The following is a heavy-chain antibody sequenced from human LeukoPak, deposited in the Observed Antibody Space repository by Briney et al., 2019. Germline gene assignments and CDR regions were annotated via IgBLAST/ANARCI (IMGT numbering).Heavy chain of an antibody. CDR2: IQYDESNK. D-gene: IGHD3-10*01. J-gene: IGHJ6*03. CDR3: AKVGKTENYYGSGRFSYYYYMDV. CDR1: GLSFSSYG. V-gene: IGHV3-30*02. Sequence: GGSLRLSCAASGLSFSSYGMHWVRQAPGKGLEWVAFIQYDESNKFYADSVKGRFTISRDNSKNTLYLQMNSLRAEDTAVYYCAKVGKTENYYGSGRFSYYYYMDVWGKGTTVTISS.